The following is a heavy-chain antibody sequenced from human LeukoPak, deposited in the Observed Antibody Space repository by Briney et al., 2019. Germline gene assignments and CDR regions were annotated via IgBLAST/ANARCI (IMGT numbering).Heavy chain of an antibody. D-gene: IGHD3-22*01. J-gene: IGHJ6*03. CDR2: INPNSGGT. V-gene: IGHV1-2*02. CDR3: ARVRYYYDSSDYYYYMDV. Sequence: ASVKVSCKASGYTFTGYYMHWVRQAPGQGLEWMGWINPNSGGTNYAQKFQGRITMTRDTSISTAYMELSRLRSDDTAVYYCARVRYYYDSSDYYYYMDVWGKGTTVTISS. CDR1: GYTFTGYY.